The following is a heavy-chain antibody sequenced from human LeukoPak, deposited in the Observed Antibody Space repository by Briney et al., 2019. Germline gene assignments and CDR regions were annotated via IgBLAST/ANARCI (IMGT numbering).Heavy chain of an antibody. CDR3: ARARDFWSGYVDY. D-gene: IGHD3-3*01. CDR1: GGSISSYY. J-gene: IGHJ4*02. V-gene: IGHV4-59*01. Sequence: NPSETLSLTCTVSGGSISSYYWSWIRQPPGKGLEWIGYIYYSGSTNYNPSLKSRVTISVDTSKNQFSLELSSVTAADTAVYYCARARDFWSGYVDYWGQGTLVTVSS. CDR2: IYYSGST.